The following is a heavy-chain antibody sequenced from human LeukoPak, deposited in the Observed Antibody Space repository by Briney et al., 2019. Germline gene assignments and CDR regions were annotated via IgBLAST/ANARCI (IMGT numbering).Heavy chain of an antibody. D-gene: IGHD3-10*01. V-gene: IGHV5-51*01. Sequence: GESLKISCKGSGYSFTTYWIGRVRQMPGKGLEWMGIIYPGDSDTRYSPSFQGQVTISADKSITTAYLQWSSLTASDTARYNCAILGSGSSNAFDIWGQGTMVTVSS. CDR1: GYSFTTYW. CDR2: IYPGDSDT. CDR3: AILGSGSSNAFDI. J-gene: IGHJ3*02.